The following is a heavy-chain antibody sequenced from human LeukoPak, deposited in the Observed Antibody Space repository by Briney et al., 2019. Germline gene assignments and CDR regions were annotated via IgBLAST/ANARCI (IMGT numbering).Heavy chain of an antibody. D-gene: IGHD3-9*01. V-gene: IGHV1-69*06. CDR2: IIPIFGTA. CDR1: GGTFSSYA. Sequence: SVKVSCKASGGTFSSYAISWVRQAPGQGLEWMGGIIPIFGTANYAQKFQGRVTITADKSTSTAYMELRSLRSDDTAVYYCARGPGSNDILTGYYTFDYWGQGTLVTVSS. CDR3: ARGPGSNDILTGYYTFDY. J-gene: IGHJ4*02.